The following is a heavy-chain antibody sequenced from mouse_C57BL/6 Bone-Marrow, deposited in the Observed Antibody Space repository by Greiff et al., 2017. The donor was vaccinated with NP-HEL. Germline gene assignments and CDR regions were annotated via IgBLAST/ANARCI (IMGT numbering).Heavy chain of an antibody. J-gene: IGHJ2*01. D-gene: IGHD3-2*02. Sequence: QVQLQQPGAELVKPGASVKVSCKASGYTFTSYWMHWVKQRPGQGLEWIGRIHPSDSDTNYNRKFKGKATLTVDKSSSTANMQLSRLTSEDSAVYYCAIVQLRRNYFDYWGQGTTLTVAS. V-gene: IGHV1-74*01. CDR2: IHPSDSDT. CDR1: GYTFTSYW. CDR3: AIVQLRRNYFDY.